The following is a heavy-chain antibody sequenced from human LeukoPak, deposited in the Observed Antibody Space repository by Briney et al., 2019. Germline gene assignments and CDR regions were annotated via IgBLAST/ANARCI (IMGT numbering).Heavy chain of an antibody. V-gene: IGHV1-69*04. D-gene: IGHD3-22*01. CDR3: ARRMAYNYELSAGGAFDM. J-gene: IGHJ3*02. CDR2: IIPILGIA. Sequence: ASVKVSCKASGGTFSSYAISWVRQAPGQGLEWMGRIIPILGIANYAQKFQGRVTITADKSTSTAYMELSSLRSEDTAVYYCARRMAYNYELSAGGAFDMWGQGTMVTVSS. CDR1: GGTFSSYA.